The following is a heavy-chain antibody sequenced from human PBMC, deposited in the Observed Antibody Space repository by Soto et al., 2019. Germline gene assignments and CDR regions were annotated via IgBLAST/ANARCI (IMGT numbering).Heavy chain of an antibody. CDR1: GGSFSGYY. Sequence: SETLSLTCAVYGGSFSGYYWSWIRQPPGKGLEWIGEINHSGSTNYNPSLKSRVTISVDTSKNQFSLKLSSVTAAGTAVYYCARGVGGSGLNWFDPWGQGTLVTVSS. J-gene: IGHJ5*02. CDR2: INHSGST. V-gene: IGHV4-34*01. CDR3: ARGVGGSGLNWFDP. D-gene: IGHD6-19*01.